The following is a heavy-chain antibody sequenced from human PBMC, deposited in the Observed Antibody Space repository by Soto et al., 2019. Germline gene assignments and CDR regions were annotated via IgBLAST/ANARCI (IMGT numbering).Heavy chain of an antibody. D-gene: IGHD6-13*01. CDR2: ISTYNGNT. V-gene: IGHV1-18*01. CDR3: ARVGIAAAGYFYYYGMDV. Sequence: ASVKVSCKASGYTFTSYDISWVRQAPGQGLEWMGWISTYNGNTNYAQKLQGRVTMTTDTSTSTAYMELRSLRSDDTAVYYCARVGIAAAGYFYYYGMDVWGQGTTVTVPS. CDR1: GYTFTSYD. J-gene: IGHJ6*02.